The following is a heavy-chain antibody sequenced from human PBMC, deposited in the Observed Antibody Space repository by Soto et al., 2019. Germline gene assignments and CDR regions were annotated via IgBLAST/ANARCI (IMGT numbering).Heavy chain of an antibody. CDR3: TTEFVRFLEWLTAGDY. CDR1: GFTFSNAW. V-gene: IGHV3-15*01. D-gene: IGHD3-3*01. CDR2: IKSKTDGGTT. Sequence: PGGSLRLSCAASGFTFSNAWMSWVRQAPGKGLEWVGRIKSKTDGGTTDYAAPVKGRFTISRDDSKNTLYLQMNSLKTEDTAVYYCTTEFVRFLEWLTAGDYWGQGTLVTVSS. J-gene: IGHJ4*02.